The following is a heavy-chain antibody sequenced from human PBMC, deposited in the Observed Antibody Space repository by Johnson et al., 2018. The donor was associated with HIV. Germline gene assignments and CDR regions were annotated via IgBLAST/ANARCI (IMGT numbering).Heavy chain of an antibody. Sequence: VQLVESGGVVVHPGGSLRLSCETSRFTFDDYAMHWVRQAPGKGLEWVSLINWDGDSTYYADSVKGRFTISIDNSKNTLYLQMNSLRAEDTAVYYCARDPRLGELKIDRRGYAFDIWGQGTMVTVSS. J-gene: IGHJ3*02. CDR3: ARDPRLGELKIDRRGYAFDI. CDR2: INWDGDST. V-gene: IGHV3-43D*03. D-gene: IGHD3-16*01. CDR1: RFTFDDYA.